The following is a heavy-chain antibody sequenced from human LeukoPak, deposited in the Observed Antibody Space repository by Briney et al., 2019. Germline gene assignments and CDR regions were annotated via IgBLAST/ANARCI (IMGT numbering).Heavy chain of an antibody. V-gene: IGHV4-34*01. D-gene: IGHD3-10*01. CDR2: IYHSGSS. J-gene: IGHJ4*02. CDR1: GGSFSGYY. Sequence: MSSETLSLTCAVYGGSFSGYYWGWIRQPPGKGLEWIGSIYHSGSSLYNPSLKSRVTISVDTSKNQFSLKLRSMTAADTAVYYCARVYGSGVWDGYFDYWGQGTLVTVSS. CDR3: ARVYGSGVWDGYFDY.